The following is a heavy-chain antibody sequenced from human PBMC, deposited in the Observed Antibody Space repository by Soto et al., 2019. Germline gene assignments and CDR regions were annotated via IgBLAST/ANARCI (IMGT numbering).Heavy chain of an antibody. D-gene: IGHD6-13*01. Sequence: ASVKVSCKASGYIFTSYGISWVRQAPGQGLEWMGWISGYNGNTNYAQKLQGRVTMTTDTSTSTAYMEVRSLRSDDTAVYYCARGAAAAPNNWFDPWGQGTLVTVSS. CDR1: GYIFTSYG. CDR3: ARGAAAAPNNWFDP. CDR2: ISGYNGNT. J-gene: IGHJ5*02. V-gene: IGHV1-18*01.